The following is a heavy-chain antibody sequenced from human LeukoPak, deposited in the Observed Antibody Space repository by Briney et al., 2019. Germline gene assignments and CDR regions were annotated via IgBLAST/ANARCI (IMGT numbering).Heavy chain of an antibody. CDR2: ISSSSSYI. CDR1: GFTFSSYS. CDR3: AREGEWELAFDI. V-gene: IGHV3-21*01. J-gene: IGHJ3*02. D-gene: IGHD3-10*01. Sequence: GGSLRLSCAASGFTFSSYSMNWVRQAPGKGLEWVSSISSSSSYIYYADSVKGRFTISRDNSKNTLYLQMNSLRAEDTAVYYCAREGEWELAFDIWGQGTMVTVSS.